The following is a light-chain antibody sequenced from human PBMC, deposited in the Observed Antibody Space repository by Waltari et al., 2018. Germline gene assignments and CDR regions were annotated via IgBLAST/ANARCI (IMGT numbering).Light chain of an antibody. CDR2: QVT. CDR1: SHDFWNSKP. J-gene: IGLJ2*01. V-gene: IGLV2-23*02. CDR3: LSYTSSITFV. Sequence: QPALTQPASVPWSPGQSITIPSTATSHDFWNSKPVCRYQHHPGKAPKPIISQVTERPSGVSDRFSGSKSGNTASLTISGLQAEDEADYYCLSYTSSITFVFGGGTKLSVL.